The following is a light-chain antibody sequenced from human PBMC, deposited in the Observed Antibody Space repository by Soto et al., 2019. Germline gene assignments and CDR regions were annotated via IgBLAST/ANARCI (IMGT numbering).Light chain of an antibody. Sequence: IQITQSPSSLSVSIIDRVTITCRASQDIGNDLGWYQQRPGEAPKLLIYAASTLRSGVPSRFSGSGSGTQFALTISSLQPEDSATYFCLQDHNYPWTFGQGTKVDIK. J-gene: IGKJ1*01. CDR3: LQDHNYPWT. CDR2: AAS. CDR1: QDIGND. V-gene: IGKV1-6*02.